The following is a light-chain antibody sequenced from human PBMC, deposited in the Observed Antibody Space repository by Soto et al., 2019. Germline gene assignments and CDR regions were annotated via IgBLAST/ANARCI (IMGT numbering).Light chain of an antibody. J-gene: IGLJ3*02. V-gene: IGLV2-14*01. CDR1: SSDVGGYNY. Sequence: QSVLTQPAPVSGSPGQSITISCTGTSSDVGGYNYVSWYQQYPGKAPKLMIYEVSNRPSGVSNRFSGSKSGNTASLTISGLQAEDEADYYCTSYTTSSTLVFGGGTKLTVL. CDR2: EVS. CDR3: TSYTTSSTLV.